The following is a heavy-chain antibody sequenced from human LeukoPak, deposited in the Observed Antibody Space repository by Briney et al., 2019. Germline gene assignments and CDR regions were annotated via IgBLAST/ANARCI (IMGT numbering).Heavy chain of an antibody. V-gene: IGHV5-51*01. J-gene: IGHJ4*02. D-gene: IGHD1-1*01. Sequence: HGESLKISCKGSGYSFTSYWIGGVRQMPGKGLECMGIIYPGDSDTRYSPSFQGQVTISADKSISTAYLQWSSLKASDTAIYYCARHETGPYFDYWGQGTLVTVSS. CDR1: GYSFTSYW. CDR3: ARHETGPYFDY. CDR2: IYPGDSDT.